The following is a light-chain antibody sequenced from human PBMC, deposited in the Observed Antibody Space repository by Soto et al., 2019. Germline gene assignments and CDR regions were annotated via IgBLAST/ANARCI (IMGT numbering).Light chain of an antibody. CDR3: CSYAGSSTMV. Sequence: QSALTHPASVSGSPGQSITISCTGTSSDVGSYNLVSWYQQHPGKAPKLMIYEGSKRPLGVSSRFSGSKSGNTASLTISGLQAEDEADYYCCSYAGSSTMVFGGGTKLTV. CDR2: EGS. CDR1: SSDVGSYNL. V-gene: IGLV2-23*01. J-gene: IGLJ2*01.